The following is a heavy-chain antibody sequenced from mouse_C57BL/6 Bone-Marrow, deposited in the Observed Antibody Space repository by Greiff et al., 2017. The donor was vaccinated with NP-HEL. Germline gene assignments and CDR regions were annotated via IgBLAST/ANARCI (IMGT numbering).Heavy chain of an antibody. J-gene: IGHJ2*01. Sequence: VQLKQSGAELVRPGASVKLSCTASGFNIKDDYMHWVKQRPEQGLEWIGWIDPENGDTEYASKFQGKATITADPSSNTAYLQLSSLTSEDTAVYYCTTDGYYYGDYWGQGTTLTVSS. CDR1: GFNIKDDY. D-gene: IGHD1-1*01. V-gene: IGHV14-4*01. CDR3: TTDGYYYGDY. CDR2: IDPENGDT.